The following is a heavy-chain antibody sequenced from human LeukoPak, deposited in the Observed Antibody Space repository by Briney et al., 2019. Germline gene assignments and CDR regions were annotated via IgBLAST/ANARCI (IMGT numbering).Heavy chain of an antibody. CDR3: ATFTTTYYYDSSGYYPD. CDR2: FDPEDGET. Sequence: GASVKVSCKVSGYTLTELSMHWVRQAPGKGLEWMGGFDPEDGETIYAQKFQGRVTMTEDTSTDTAYMELSSLRSEDTAVYYCATFTTTYYYDSSGYYPDWGQGTLVTVSS. J-gene: IGHJ4*02. D-gene: IGHD3-22*01. V-gene: IGHV1-24*01. CDR1: GYTLTELS.